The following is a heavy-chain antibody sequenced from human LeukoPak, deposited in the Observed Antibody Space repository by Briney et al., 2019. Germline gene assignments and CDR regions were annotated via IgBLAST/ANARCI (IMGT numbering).Heavy chain of an antibody. J-gene: IGHJ4*02. CDR1: GFIFSNYG. Sequence: GGSLRLSCEVSGFIFSNYGMHWVRQAPGKGLEWVALIWYDGRTKFHADSVRGRFTISRDSPKNTLYLQMNSLRAEDTAVYFCAKRGVVIRVILVGFHKEAYYFDSWGQGALVTVSS. CDR2: IWYDGRTK. CDR3: AKRGVVIRVILVGFHKEAYYFDS. V-gene: IGHV3-33*06. D-gene: IGHD3-22*01.